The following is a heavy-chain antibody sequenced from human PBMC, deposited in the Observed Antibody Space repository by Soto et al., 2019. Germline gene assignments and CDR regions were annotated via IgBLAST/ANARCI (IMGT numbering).Heavy chain of an antibody. CDR2: IYYDEST. J-gene: IGHJ4*02. V-gene: IGHV4-39*01. CDR1: GGSISGSYYY. Sequence: PSETLSLTCAVSGGSISGSYYYWVWIRQSPGKGLAWIASIYYDESTYYNPSLKSRVTISTDKPKNQFSLTLKSVTAADTAVYYCGKVLIGATRHTDVDSWGQGALVTVSS. CDR3: GKVLIGATRHTDVDS. D-gene: IGHD2-15*01.